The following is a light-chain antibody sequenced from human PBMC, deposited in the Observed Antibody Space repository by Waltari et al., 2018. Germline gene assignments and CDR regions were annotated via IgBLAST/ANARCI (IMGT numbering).Light chain of an antibody. CDR2: DVS. CDR3: SSYTSSSTSVV. J-gene: IGLJ2*01. Sequence: QSALTQPASVSGSPGQSITISCTGTSSDVGGYNYVSWYQQHTGKAPKLMIYDVSKLPSGVSNRFSGSKSGNTASLTISGLQAEEEADYYCSSYTSSSTSVVFGGGTKLTVL. CDR1: SSDVGGYNY. V-gene: IGLV2-14*01.